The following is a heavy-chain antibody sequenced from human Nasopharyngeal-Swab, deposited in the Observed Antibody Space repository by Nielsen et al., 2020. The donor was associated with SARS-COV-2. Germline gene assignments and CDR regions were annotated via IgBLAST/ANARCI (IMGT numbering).Heavy chain of an antibody. J-gene: IGHJ6*02. CDR3: ARIFYGSGSYYNSDYFLRLDG. D-gene: IGHD3-10*01. V-gene: IGHV4-39*01. CDR1: GVSISSSYYY. Sequence: SETLSLTCTVSGVSISSSYYYWGWIRQPPGKGLEWIGTIYYSGRTFYNPSLKSRVPISVDTSKNQFSLRLTSVTAADTAVYFCARIFYGSGSYYNSDYFLRLDGWGQGTTVTVSS. CDR2: IYYSGRT.